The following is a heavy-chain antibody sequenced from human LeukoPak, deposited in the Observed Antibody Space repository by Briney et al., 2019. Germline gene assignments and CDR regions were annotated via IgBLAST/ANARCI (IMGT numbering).Heavy chain of an antibody. CDR1: GYTFTGYY. D-gene: IGHD5-24*01. J-gene: IGHJ4*02. V-gene: IGHV1-2*02. CDR3: ARDGDGYTY. CDR2: LNPNSGGT. Sequence: ASVKVSCKASGYTFTGYYMHWVRQAPGQGLEWMGWLNPNSGGTKYAQKFQGRVTMTKDTSIGTAYMDLSSLRSDDTAVYYCARDGDGYTYWGQGTLVTVSS.